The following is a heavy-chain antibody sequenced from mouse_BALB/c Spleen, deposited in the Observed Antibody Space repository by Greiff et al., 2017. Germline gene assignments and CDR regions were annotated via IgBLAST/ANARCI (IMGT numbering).Heavy chain of an antibody. CDR1: GYTFTSYY. D-gene: IGHD2-14*01. J-gene: IGHJ2*01. CDR3: ARSGVHPYLDY. Sequence: QVQLQQSGPELVKPGASVRISCKASGYTFTSYYIHWVKQRPGQGLEWIGWIYPGNVNTKYNEKFKGKATLTADKSSSTAYMQLSSLTSEDSAVYFCARSGVHPYLDYWGQGTALTVSS. V-gene: IGHV1S56*01. CDR2: IYPGNVNT.